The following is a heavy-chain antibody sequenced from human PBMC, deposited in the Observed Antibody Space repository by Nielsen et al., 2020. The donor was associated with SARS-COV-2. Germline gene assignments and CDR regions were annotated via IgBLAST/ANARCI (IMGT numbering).Heavy chain of an antibody. CDR1: GFTFSSYA. CDR2: ISGSGGST. Sequence: GESLKISCAASGFTFSSYAMSWVRQAPGKGLEWVSAISGSGGSTYYADSVKGRFTISRDNSKNTLYLQMNSLRAEDTAVYYCATQLGSYYWGQGTLVTVSS. CDR3: ATQLGSYY. D-gene: IGHD1-1*01. V-gene: IGHV3-23*01. J-gene: IGHJ4*02.